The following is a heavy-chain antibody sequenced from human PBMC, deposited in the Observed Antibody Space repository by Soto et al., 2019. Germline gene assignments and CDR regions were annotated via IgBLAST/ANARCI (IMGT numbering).Heavy chain of an antibody. CDR2: IKQEGIEK. CDR3: ASWRVIAAAGIVRLRYNWFDP. V-gene: IGHV3-7*05. Sequence: GGSLRLSCAASGFTFSSYWMSWVRQAPGKGLEWVANIKQEGIEKYYVDPVKGRFTISRDKAKNSLYLQMNSLRAEDTAVYYCASWRVIAAAGIVRLRYNWFDPWGQGTLVTVSS. J-gene: IGHJ5*02. CDR1: GFTFSSYW. D-gene: IGHD6-13*01.